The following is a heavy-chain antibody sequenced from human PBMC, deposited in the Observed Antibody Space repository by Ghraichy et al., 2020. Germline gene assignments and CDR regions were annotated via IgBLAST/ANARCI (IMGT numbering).Heavy chain of an antibody. CDR3: ARALGYCSGGSCRLILKLGVWFDP. CDR1: GGSFSGYY. J-gene: IGHJ5*02. CDR2: INHSGST. Sequence: SETLSLTCAVYGGSFSGYYWSWIRQPPGKGLEWIGEINHSGSTNYNPSLKSRVTISVDTSKNQFSLKLSSVTAADTAVYYCARALGYCSGGSCRLILKLGVWFDPWGQGTLVTVSS. D-gene: IGHD2-15*01. V-gene: IGHV4-34*01.